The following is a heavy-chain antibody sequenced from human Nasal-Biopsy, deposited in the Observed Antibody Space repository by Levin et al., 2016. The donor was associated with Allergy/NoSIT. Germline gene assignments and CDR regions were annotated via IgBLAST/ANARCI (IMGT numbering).Heavy chain of an antibody. Sequence: GESLKISCAASGFTFSDYEMNWVRQAPGKGLEWVSYISRSGRATYYADSVKGRFTISRDNAKNSLYLQLNSLRAEDTAVYYCAGLLSGGYVVYWGQGTLVTVSS. V-gene: IGHV3-48*03. CDR3: AGLLSGGYVVY. J-gene: IGHJ4*02. CDR2: ISRSGRAT. CDR1: GFTFSDYE. D-gene: IGHD4-23*01.